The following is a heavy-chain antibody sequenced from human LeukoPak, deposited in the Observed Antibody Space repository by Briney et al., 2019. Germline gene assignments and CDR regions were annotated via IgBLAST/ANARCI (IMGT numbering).Heavy chain of an antibody. Sequence: PGRTLRLSCAASGFTFSSYAMSWVRQAPGKGLEWVSAISGSGGSTYYADSVKGRFTISRDNSKNTLYLQMNSLRAEDTAVYYCAKSLNYYDSSGYYYDFDYWGQGTLVTVSS. V-gene: IGHV3-23*01. CDR1: GFTFSSYA. CDR2: ISGSGGST. D-gene: IGHD3-22*01. J-gene: IGHJ4*02. CDR3: AKSLNYYDSSGYYYDFDY.